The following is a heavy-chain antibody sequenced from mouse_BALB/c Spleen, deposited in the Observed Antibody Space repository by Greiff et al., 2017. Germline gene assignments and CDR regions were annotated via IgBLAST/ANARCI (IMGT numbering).Heavy chain of an antibody. CDR1: GFNIKDYY. CDR2: IDPENGDT. V-gene: IGHV14-4*02. Sequence: EVQLVESGAELVRSGASVKLSCTASGFNIKDYYMHWVKQRPEQGLEWIGWIDPENGDTEYAPKFQGKATMTADTSSNTAYLQLSSLTSEDTAVYYCNSPITTVGYFDYWGQGTTLTVSS. CDR3: NSPITTVGYFDY. J-gene: IGHJ2*01. D-gene: IGHD1-1*01.